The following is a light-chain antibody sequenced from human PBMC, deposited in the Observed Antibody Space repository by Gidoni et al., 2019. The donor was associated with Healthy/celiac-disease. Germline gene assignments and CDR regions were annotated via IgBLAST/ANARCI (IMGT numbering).Light chain of an antibody. CDR1: QSISRD. CDR3: QQSYSTPWT. V-gene: IGKV1-39*01. Sequence: IHMTQSPSSLSASVGDRVTITCRASQSISRDLNWYQQKPGKAPKLLIYAASSLQSGVPSRFSGSGSGTDFTLTISSLQPEDFATYYCQQSYSTPWTFGQGTKVEIK. CDR2: AAS. J-gene: IGKJ1*01.